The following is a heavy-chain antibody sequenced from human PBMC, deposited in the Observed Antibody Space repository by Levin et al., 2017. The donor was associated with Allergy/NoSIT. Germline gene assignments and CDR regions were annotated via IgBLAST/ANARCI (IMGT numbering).Heavy chain of an antibody. CDR3: AKDLGASGWGD. J-gene: IGHJ4*02. V-gene: IGHV4-59*01. CDR1: GASITTYY. Sequence: SETLSLTCTVSGASITTYYWTWIRQSPGKGLEWIGCIHYSGITNYNPSLKTRVTMSVDRSESQFSLKLSSVAAADTAVYYCAKDLGASGWGDWGQGTLVTVSS. D-gene: IGHD6-19*01. CDR2: IHYSGIT.